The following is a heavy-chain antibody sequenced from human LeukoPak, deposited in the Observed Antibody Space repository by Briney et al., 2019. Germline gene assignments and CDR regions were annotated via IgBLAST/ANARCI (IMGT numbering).Heavy chain of an antibody. V-gene: IGHV4-39*01. Sequence: PSETLSLTCTVSGGSISSSSYSWGWIRQPPGKGLEWIGSIYYSGSTYYNPSLKSRVTISVDTSKNQFSLKLSSVTAADTAVYYCARQVAVAADWFDPWGQGTLVTVSS. CDR3: ARQVAVAADWFDP. D-gene: IGHD6-19*01. CDR1: GGSISSSSYS. CDR2: IYYSGST. J-gene: IGHJ5*02.